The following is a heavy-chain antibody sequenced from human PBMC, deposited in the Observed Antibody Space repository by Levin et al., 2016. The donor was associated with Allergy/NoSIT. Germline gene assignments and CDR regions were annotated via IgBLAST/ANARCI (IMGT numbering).Heavy chain of an antibody. CDR2: IKSKTDGGTT. J-gene: IGHJ4*02. D-gene: IGHD3-9*01. Sequence: VRQAPGKGLEWVGRIKSKTDGGTTDYAAPVKGRFTISRDDSKNTLYLQMNSLKTEDTAVYYCTTVGRYFDWFYWGQGTLVTVSS. V-gene: IGHV3-15*01. CDR3: TTVGRYFDWFY.